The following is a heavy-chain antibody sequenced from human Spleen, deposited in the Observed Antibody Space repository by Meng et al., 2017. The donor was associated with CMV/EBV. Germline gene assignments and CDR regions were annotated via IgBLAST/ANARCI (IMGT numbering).Heavy chain of an antibody. CDR2: IIPILGIA. V-gene: IGHV1-69*10. CDR1: GGTFSSYA. CDR3: ARGEVGQPTRI. J-gene: IGHJ4*02. Sequence: SVKVSCKASGGTFSSYAISWVRQAPGQGLEWMGGIIPILGIANYAQKFQGRVTITADKSTSTAYMELSSLRSEDTAVYYCARGEVGQPTRIWGQGTLVTVSS. D-gene: IGHD1-26*01.